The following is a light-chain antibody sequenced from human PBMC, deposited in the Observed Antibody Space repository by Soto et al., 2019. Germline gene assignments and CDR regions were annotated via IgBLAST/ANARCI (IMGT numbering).Light chain of an antibody. Sequence: VVLTQFPASLSLSPGERTTLSCRARQSVDSSVVWYQQKRGQAPRLLIFGASSRAPGIPARFSGSGSGTEFLLTINRLLPEDFPVYFCQQRRKRHLAFGQGIRLE. V-gene: IGKV3-11*01. J-gene: IGKJ5*01. CDR2: GAS. CDR1: QSVDSS. CDR3: QQRRKRHLA.